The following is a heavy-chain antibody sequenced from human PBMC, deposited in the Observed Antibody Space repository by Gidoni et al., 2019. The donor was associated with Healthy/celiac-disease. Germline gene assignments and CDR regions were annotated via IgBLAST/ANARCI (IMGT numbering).Heavy chain of an antibody. D-gene: IGHD3-16*01. CDR2: IWYDGSNN. V-gene: IGHV3-33*08. Sequence: QVQTVGAGGGVVQPGRSVRLSCAASGFTFSSYGMHWVRQAPGKGLEWVAVIWYDGSNNYYADSVKGRFTISRDNSKNTLYLHMNSLTAEDTAVSYCASIGASDYWGQGTLVTVSS. CDR1: GFTFSSYG. CDR3: ASIGASDY. J-gene: IGHJ4*02.